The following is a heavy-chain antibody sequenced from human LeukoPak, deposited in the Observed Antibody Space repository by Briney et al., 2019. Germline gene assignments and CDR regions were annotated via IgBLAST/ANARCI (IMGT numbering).Heavy chain of an antibody. Sequence: GASVKVSCKASGYTFTGYYMHWVRQAPGQGLEWMGWINPNSGGTNYAQKFQGRVTMTRDTSISTAYMELSRLRSDDAAVYYCAREMGSSSWPFDPWGQGTLVTVSS. V-gene: IGHV1-2*02. CDR1: GYTFTGYY. D-gene: IGHD6-6*01. J-gene: IGHJ5*02. CDR2: INPNSGGT. CDR3: AREMGSSSWPFDP.